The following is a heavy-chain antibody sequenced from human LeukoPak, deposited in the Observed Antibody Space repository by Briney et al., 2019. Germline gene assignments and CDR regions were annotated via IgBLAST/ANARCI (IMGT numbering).Heavy chain of an antibody. CDR2: TYYRYQWYN. J-gene: IGHJ4*02. CDR3: VRLVGNSWLDY. CDR1: GDVVYTNKAT. D-gene: IGHD6-13*01. Sequence: SQTLSLTCAISGDVVYTNKATWHWIRQSPSGGLVWPGRTYYRYQWYNDYAVSVKRRITTTPDTSTNQFSLHLNSVTPDDTAVYYCVRLVGNSWLDYWGQGTLVTVSS. V-gene: IGHV6-1*01.